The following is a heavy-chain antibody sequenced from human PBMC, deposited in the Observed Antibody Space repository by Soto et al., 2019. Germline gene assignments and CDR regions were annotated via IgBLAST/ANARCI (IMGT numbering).Heavy chain of an antibody. CDR2: INHSGST. CDR3: ARWWYFDTSSGYVSLNGMDV. CDR1: GGSISSGGYS. Sequence: SETLSLTCAVSGGSISSGGYSWSWIRQPPGKGLEWIGEINHSGSTNYNPSLKSRVTISIDTSKNQFSLEVNSVTAADTAVYYCARWWYFDTSSGYVSLNGMDVWGQGTTVTVSS. D-gene: IGHD3-22*01. J-gene: IGHJ6*02. V-gene: IGHV4-30-2*01.